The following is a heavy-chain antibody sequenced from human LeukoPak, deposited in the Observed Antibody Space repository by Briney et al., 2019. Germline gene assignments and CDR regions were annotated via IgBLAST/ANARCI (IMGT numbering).Heavy chain of an antibody. CDR1: GFTVSSNY. CDR3: ARDGSWLSGSYGDY. V-gene: IGHV3-66*01. D-gene: IGHD1-26*01. J-gene: IGHJ4*02. CDR2: IYSGGST. Sequence: PGGSLRLSCAASGFTVSSNYVSWVRQAPGKGLEWVSVIYSGGSTYYADSVKGRFTISRDNSKNTLYLQMNSLRAEDTAVYYCARDGSWLSGSYGDYWGQGTLVTVSS.